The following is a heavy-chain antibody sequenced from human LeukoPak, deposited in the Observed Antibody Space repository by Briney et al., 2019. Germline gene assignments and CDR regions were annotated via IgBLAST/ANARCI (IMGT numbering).Heavy chain of an antibody. CDR1: GYTFTSYG. Sequence: ASVKVSCKASGYTFTSYGISWVRQAPGQGLEWMGWISAYNGNTNYAQKLQGRVTMTTDTSTSTAYMGLRSLRSDDTAVYYCARDSGGKVGLRYFDWSPELDVWGKGTTVTISS. CDR3: ARDSGGKVGLRYFDWSPELDV. J-gene: IGHJ6*04. V-gene: IGHV1-18*01. CDR2: ISAYNGNT. D-gene: IGHD3-9*01.